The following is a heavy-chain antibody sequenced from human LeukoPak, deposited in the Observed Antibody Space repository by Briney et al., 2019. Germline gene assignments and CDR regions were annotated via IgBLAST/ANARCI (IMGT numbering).Heavy chain of an antibody. Sequence: GGSLRLSCAASGFTFSIYEMNWVRHAPGKGLEWGSYISSSGSTTYYADSVKGRFTISRDNAKNSLYLQMNSLRAEDTAVYYCARADDSSGYVADAFDIWGQGTMVTVSS. CDR2: ISSSGSTT. V-gene: IGHV3-48*03. CDR1: GFTFSIYE. CDR3: ARADDSSGYVADAFDI. D-gene: IGHD6-19*01. J-gene: IGHJ3*02.